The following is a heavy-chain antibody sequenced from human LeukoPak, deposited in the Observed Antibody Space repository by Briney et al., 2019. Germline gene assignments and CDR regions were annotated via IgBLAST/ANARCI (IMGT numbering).Heavy chain of an antibody. CDR2: IYYIGGT. CDR1: GVSISSYS. Sequence: SETLSLTCAVSGVSISSYSRSWVRQPPGKRLEWVWYIYYIGGTTYNPSLQRRVTISVDTSTNQCSLKLSFVTAADTAVYYCAREVGYFDYWGQGTLVTVSS. J-gene: IGHJ4*02. V-gene: IGHV4-59*01. CDR3: AREVGYFDY.